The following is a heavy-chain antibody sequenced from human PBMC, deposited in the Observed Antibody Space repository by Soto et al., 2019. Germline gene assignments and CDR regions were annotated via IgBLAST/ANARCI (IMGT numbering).Heavy chain of an antibody. J-gene: IGHJ5*02. V-gene: IGHV3-11*01. D-gene: IGHD3-3*01. CDR2: ISSSGSTI. CDR3: ARDYTESFSITIFSNWFDP. CDR1: GFTFSDYY. Sequence: GGSLRLSCAASGFTFSDYYMSWIRQAPGKGLEWVSYISSSGSTIYYADSVKGRFTISRDNAKNSLYLQMNSLRAEDTAVYYCARDYTESFSITIFSNWFDPWGQGTLVTVSS.